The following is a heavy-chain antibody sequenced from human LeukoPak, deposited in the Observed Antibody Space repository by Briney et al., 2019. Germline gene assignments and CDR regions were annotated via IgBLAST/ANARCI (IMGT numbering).Heavy chain of an antibody. V-gene: IGHV1-46*01. J-gene: IGHJ5*02. D-gene: IGHD6-13*01. CDR3: ARDNSAADEAWWFDP. CDR2: INPNGDST. Sequence: ASVKVSCKASGYSFTSYYMHWVRQAPGQGLEWMGLINPNGDSTTYAQHFQGRVVLTWDTSTRTDYLELSSLTSEDTAVYYCARDNSAADEAWWFDPWGQGTLVTVSS. CDR1: GYSFTSYY.